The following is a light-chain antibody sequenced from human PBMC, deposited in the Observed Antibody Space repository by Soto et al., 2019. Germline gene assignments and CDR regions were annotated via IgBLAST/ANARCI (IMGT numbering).Light chain of an antibody. CDR3: QQYGSLPRT. J-gene: IGKJ1*01. V-gene: IGKV3-20*01. CDR2: GAS. CDR1: QTVSTNY. Sequence: EIVLTQSPGTLSLSPGERATLSCRASQTVSTNYLAWYQQKAGQAPRLLIYGASSRATGIADRFSGSGSGTDFTLTISRLEPEDFAVYYCQQYGSLPRTFGQGTKVEIK.